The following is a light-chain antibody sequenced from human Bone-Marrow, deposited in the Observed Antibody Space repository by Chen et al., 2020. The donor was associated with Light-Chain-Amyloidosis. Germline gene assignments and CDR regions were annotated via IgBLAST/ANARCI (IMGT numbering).Light chain of an antibody. CDR1: SSDVGGDNH. CDR2: GVT. CDR3: SSYTIANTLV. J-gene: IGLJ1*01. V-gene: IGLV2-14*01. Sequence: SALPHPPSVSESPGQANTIPSSGTSSDVGGDNHVSWYQQHPDKAPKLMIYGVTNRPSWVPDRFSGSKSDNTASLTISGLQTEDEAAYVCSSYTIANTLVFGSGTRVTVL.